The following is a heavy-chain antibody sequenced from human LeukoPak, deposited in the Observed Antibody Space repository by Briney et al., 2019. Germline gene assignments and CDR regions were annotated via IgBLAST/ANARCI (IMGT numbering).Heavy chain of an antibody. CDR3: ARPEYYYDSSGYYSEYFQH. CDR1: GGSFSGYF. J-gene: IGHJ1*01. CDR2: INHSGST. V-gene: IGHV4-34*01. Sequence: PSETLSLTCAVYGGSFSGYFWSWIRQPPGEGLERIGEINHSGSTNYSPSLKSRVTISVDTSKNQFSLNLSSVTAADTAVYYCARPEYYYDSSGYYSEYFQHWGQGTLVTVSS. D-gene: IGHD3-22*01.